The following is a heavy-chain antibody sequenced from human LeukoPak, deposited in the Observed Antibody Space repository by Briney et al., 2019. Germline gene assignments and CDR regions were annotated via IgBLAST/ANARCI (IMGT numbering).Heavy chain of an antibody. D-gene: IGHD2-2*01. Sequence: GGSLRLSXAASGFTFSSYSMNWVGQAPGKGLEWVSSTSSSSSYIYYADSVKGRFTISRDNAKNSLYLQMSSLRAEDTAVYYCARDRGQIVVVPAAHRPIFWGQGTMVTVSS. CDR2: TSSSSSYI. J-gene: IGHJ3*01. CDR3: ARDRGQIVVVPAAHRPIF. V-gene: IGHV3-21*01. CDR1: GFTFSSYS.